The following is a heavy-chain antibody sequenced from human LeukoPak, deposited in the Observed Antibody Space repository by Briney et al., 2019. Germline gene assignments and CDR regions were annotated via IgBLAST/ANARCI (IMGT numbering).Heavy chain of an antibody. CDR2: IYYSGST. V-gene: IGHV4-39*01. CDR3: ARLNFGDPSY. D-gene: IGHD2-21*02. CDR1: GGSISSSYY. J-gene: IGHJ4*02. Sequence: SETLSLTCTVTGGSISSSYYCGWIRQPPGKGLEWIGNIYYSGSTHYSPSLKSRVTISVDTSKSQFSLKLSSVTAADTAVYSCARLNFGDPSYWGQGVLVTVSS.